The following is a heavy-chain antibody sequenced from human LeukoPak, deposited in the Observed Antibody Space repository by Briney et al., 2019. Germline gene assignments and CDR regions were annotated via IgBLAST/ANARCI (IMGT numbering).Heavy chain of an antibody. CDR3: ATSGGYSGYGLFDY. D-gene: IGHD5-12*01. Sequence: PGGSLRLSCAASGFTFDDYAMPWVRQAPGKGLEWVSGISWNSGSIGYADSVKGRFTISRDNAKNSLYLQMNSLRAEDTAVYYCATSGGYSGYGLFDYWGQGTLVTVSS. V-gene: IGHV3-9*01. CDR1: GFTFDDYA. CDR2: ISWNSGSI. J-gene: IGHJ4*02.